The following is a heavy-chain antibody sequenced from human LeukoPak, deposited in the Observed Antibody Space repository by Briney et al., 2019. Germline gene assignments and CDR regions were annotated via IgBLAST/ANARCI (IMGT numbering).Heavy chain of an antibody. CDR2: VYQTGDT. J-gene: IGHJ4*02. CDR3: ARHPFSASFDY. Sequence: SETLSLTCIVSGGSMNNYYWSWFRQPPGKGLEWIAYVYQTGDTRYNPSLKSRVSISLDMSKNQFSLKVSSVTATDTAVYYCARHPFSASFDYWGQGILVTVSS. V-gene: IGHV4-59*08. CDR1: GGSMNNYY. D-gene: IGHD6-19*01.